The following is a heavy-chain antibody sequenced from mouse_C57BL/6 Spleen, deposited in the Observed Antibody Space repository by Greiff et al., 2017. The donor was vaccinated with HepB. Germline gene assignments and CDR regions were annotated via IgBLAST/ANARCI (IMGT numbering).Heavy chain of an antibody. CDR1: GFTFSSYT. CDR2: ISGGGGNT. V-gene: IGHV5-9*01. J-gene: IGHJ3*01. D-gene: IGHD1-1*01. Sequence: EVQLVESGGGLVKPGGSLKLSCAASGFTFSSYTMSWVRQTPEKRLEWVATISGGGGNTYYPDSVKGRFTISRDNAKNTLYLQMSSLRSEDTALYYCARSSYYHSSFAYWGQGTLVTVSA. CDR3: ARSSYYHSSFAY.